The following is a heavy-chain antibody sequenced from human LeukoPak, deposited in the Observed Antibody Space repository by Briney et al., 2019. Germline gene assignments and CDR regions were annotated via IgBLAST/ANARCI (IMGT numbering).Heavy chain of an antibody. V-gene: IGHV3-30-3*01. CDR3: ASPGGDYEFTPFNY. Sequence: GGSLRLSCAASGFTSSSYAMHWVRQAPGKGLEWVAVMFYDGSNKFYADSVKGRFTISRDNSKNTLYLQMNSLRAEDTAVYYCASPGGDYEFTPFNYWGQGTLVTVSS. CDR1: GFTSSSYA. CDR2: MFYDGSNK. D-gene: IGHD4-17*01. J-gene: IGHJ4*02.